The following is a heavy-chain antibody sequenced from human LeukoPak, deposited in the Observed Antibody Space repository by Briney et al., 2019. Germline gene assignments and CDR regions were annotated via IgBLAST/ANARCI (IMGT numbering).Heavy chain of an antibody. CDR3: AKDPGVVPAHYFDY. CDR1: GFTFSSYA. D-gene: IGHD2-2*01. J-gene: IGHJ4*02. Sequence: GGSLRLSCAASGFTFSSYAMNWVRQAPGKGLEWVSGTGSTGVSTFYADSVKGQFTVSRDNSKNTLSLQMNSLRAEDTAVYYCAKDPGVVPAHYFDYWGQGTLVTVSS. V-gene: IGHV3-23*01. CDR2: TGSTGVST.